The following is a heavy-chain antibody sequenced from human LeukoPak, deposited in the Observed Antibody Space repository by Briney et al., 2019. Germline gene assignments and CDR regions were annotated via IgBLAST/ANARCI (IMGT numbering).Heavy chain of an antibody. V-gene: IGHV3-30*04. CDR2: ISYDGSNK. J-gene: IGHJ4*02. CDR1: GFTFSSYA. CDR3: ARGVGLPGIDY. D-gene: IGHD5-18*01. Sequence: AGGSLRLSCAASGFTFSSYAMHWVRQAPGKGLEWVAVISYDGSNKYYADSVKGRFTISRDNSKNTLYLQMNSLRAEDTAVYYCARGVGLPGIDYWGQGTLVTVSS.